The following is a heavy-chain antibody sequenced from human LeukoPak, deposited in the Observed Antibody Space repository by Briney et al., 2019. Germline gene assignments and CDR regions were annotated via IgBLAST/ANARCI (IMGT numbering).Heavy chain of an antibody. Sequence: GGSLRLSCAASGFTFSSYGMHWVRQAPGKGLEWVAVIWYDGSNKYYADSVKGRFTISRDSSKNTLYLQMNSLRAEDTAVYYCARDRNVDIVATIRGRGMDVWGQGTTVTVSS. CDR1: GFTFSSYG. D-gene: IGHD5-12*01. J-gene: IGHJ6*02. V-gene: IGHV3-33*01. CDR3: ARDRNVDIVATIRGRGMDV. CDR2: IWYDGSNK.